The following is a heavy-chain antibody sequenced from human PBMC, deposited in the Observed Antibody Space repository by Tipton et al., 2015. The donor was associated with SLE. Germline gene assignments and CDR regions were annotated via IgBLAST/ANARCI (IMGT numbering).Heavy chain of an antibody. J-gene: IGHJ6*02. V-gene: IGHV3-23*03. CDR1: GFTFSSCA. Sequence: SLRLSCAASGFTFSSCAMSWVRQAPGKGLEWVSVIYSGDSTYYADSVKGRFTISRDNSKNTLYLQMNSLRAEDTALYYCAKDSAVTTPLYYYGMDVWGQGTTVTVSS. CDR3: AKDSAVTTPLYYYGMDV. CDR2: IYSGDST. D-gene: IGHD4-17*01.